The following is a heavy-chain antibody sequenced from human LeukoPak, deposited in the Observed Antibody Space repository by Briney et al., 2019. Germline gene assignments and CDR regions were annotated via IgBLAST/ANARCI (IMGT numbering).Heavy chain of an antibody. Sequence: ASVKVSCKTSGYTFTTYGLTWVRQAPGQGLEWMGWISGNNGNTNFAQKFLGRVTLTTDTSTRIAYMELGSLRSDDTAVYYCARADHYDSRGYYYENACDYWGQGTLVTVSS. CDR1: GYTFTTYG. CDR2: ISGNNGNT. V-gene: IGHV1-18*01. D-gene: IGHD3-22*01. J-gene: IGHJ4*02. CDR3: ARADHYDSRGYYYENACDY.